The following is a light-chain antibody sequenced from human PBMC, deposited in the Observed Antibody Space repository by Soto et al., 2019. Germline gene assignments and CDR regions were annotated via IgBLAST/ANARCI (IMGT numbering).Light chain of an antibody. J-gene: IGLJ1*01. CDR1: SSDVGGSNY. CDR3: GSYSSSRTLYV. CDR2: DIS. V-gene: IGLV2-14*03. Sequence: QSALTQPASVSGSPGQSITISCTGTSSDVGGSNYVSWYQQHPGKAPKLLIYDISNRPSGVSNRFSGSKSGNSASLTITGLQAEEEADYYCGSYSSSRTLYVFGTGTQLTVL.